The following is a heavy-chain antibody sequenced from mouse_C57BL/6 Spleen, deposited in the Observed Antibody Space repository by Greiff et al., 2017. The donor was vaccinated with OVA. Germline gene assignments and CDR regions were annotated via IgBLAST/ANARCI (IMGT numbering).Heavy chain of an antibody. V-gene: IGHV3-6*01. CDR2: ISYDGSN. J-gene: IGHJ4*01. CDR1: GYSITSGYY. Sequence: EVKLMESGPGLVKPSQSLSLTCSVTGYSITSGYYWNWIRQFPGNKLEWMGYISYDGSNNYNPSLKNRISITRDTSKNQFFLKLNSVTTEDTATYYCARALLLYAMDYWGQGTSVTVSS. D-gene: IGHD1-1*01. CDR3: ARALLLYAMDY.